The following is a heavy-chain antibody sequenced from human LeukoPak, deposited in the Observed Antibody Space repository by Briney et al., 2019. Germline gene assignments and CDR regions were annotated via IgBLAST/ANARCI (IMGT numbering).Heavy chain of an antibody. D-gene: IGHD2-2*01. CDR1: GFTFSSYA. J-gene: IGHJ5*02. V-gene: IGHV3-23*01. CDR3: ANQPCQYLAGIPSCLDL. CDR2: IGGSSGKI. Sequence: GGSLRLSCAASGFTFSSYAMTWVRQAPGKGLEWVSGIGGSSGKIFYADSVKGRFTISRDNSKNTLYLQMNTLRAEDTAVYFCANQPCQYLAGIPSCLDLGGQGTLVTVSS.